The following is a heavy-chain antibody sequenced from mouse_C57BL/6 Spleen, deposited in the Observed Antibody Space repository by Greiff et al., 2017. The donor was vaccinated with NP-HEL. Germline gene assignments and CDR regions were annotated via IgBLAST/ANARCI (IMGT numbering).Heavy chain of an antibody. Sequence: DVKLVESGGGLVQPKGSLKLSCAASGFSFNTYAMNWVRQAPGKGLEWVARIRSKSNNYATYYADSVKDRFTISRDDSESMLYLQMNNLKTEDTAMYYCVSTTVVPYWYFDVWGTGTTVTVSS. D-gene: IGHD1-1*01. J-gene: IGHJ1*03. CDR3: VSTTVVPYWYFDV. CDR1: GFSFNTYA. V-gene: IGHV10-1*01. CDR2: IRSKSNNYAT.